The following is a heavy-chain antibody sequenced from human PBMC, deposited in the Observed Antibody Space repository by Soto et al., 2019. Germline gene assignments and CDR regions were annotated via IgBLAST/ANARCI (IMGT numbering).Heavy chain of an antibody. Sequence: QITLKESGPTLVKPTQTLTLTCTFSGFSLSTTAEGVGWIRQPPGKALEWLALIYWDDDERYSPSLKSRLTITKDTSKNHVVLTMTNVDPVDTATYYCAHGSCSSADCYPNPYLDYWGQGILVTVSS. CDR2: IYWDDDE. V-gene: IGHV2-5*02. J-gene: IGHJ4*02. CDR1: GFSLSTTAEG. CDR3: AHGSCSSADCYPNPYLDY. D-gene: IGHD2-2*01.